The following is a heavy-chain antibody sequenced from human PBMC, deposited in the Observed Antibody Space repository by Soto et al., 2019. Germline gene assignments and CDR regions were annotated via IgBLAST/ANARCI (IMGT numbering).Heavy chain of an antibody. D-gene: IGHD4-17*01. V-gene: IGHV1-18*01. CDR1: GYTFKNYG. CDR2: ISGYNGNT. CDR3: ARPVYGDHGIVDY. Sequence: QVQLVQSGAEVKKPVASVKVSCRASGYTFKNYGIIWVRQAPGQGLEWMGWISGYNGNTKYAQKFQGRVIMTRDTSTTTGYMELRSLRADDTAVYYCARPVYGDHGIVDYWGQGTLVTVSS. J-gene: IGHJ4*02.